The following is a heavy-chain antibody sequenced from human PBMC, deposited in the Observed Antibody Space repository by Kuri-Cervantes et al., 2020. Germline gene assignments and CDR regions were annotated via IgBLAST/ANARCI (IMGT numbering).Heavy chain of an antibody. D-gene: IGHD2-15*01. CDR2: IYSGGST. CDR3: ARVVAATLVDGGWFDP. J-gene: IGHJ5*02. Sequence: ETLSLTCTVSGGSITSYYWSWIRQPAGKGLEWVSVIYSGGSTYYADSVKGRFTISRDNSKNTLYLQMNSLRAEDTAVYYCARVVAATLVDGGWFDPWGQGTLVTVSS. V-gene: IGHV3-66*02. CDR1: GGSITSYY.